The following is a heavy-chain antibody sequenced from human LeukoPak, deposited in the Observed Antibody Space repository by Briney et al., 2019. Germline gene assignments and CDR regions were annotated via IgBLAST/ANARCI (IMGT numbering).Heavy chain of an antibody. J-gene: IGHJ3*02. CDR2: IYYSGST. Sequence: SETLSLTCTVSGGSISSSSYYWGWIRQPPGKGLEWIGSIYYSGSTYYNQSPKSRVTISVDTSKNQFSLKLSSVTAADTAVYYCYRYCSSTSCLHSDAFDIWGQGTMVTVSS. CDR3: YRYCSSTSCLHSDAFDI. V-gene: IGHV4-39*01. D-gene: IGHD2-2*01. CDR1: GGSISSSSYY.